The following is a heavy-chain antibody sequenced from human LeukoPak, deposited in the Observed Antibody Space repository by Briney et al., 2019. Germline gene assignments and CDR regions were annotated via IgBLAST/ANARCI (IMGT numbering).Heavy chain of an antibody. CDR1: GGSISSGGHY. CDR2: IYYSGST. Sequence: PSQTLSLTCTVSGGSISSGGHYWSWIRQHPGKGLEWIGYIYYSGSTYYNPSLKSRVTISVDTSKNQFSLKLSSVTAADTAVYYCARGNEDYGDYDGDRYNWFDPWGQGTLVTVSS. V-gene: IGHV4-31*03. D-gene: IGHD4-17*01. CDR3: ARGNEDYGDYDGDRYNWFDP. J-gene: IGHJ5*02.